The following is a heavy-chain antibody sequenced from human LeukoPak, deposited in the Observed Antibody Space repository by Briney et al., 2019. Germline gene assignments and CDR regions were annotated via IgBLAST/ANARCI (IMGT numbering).Heavy chain of an antibody. Sequence: PGGSLRLSCAASGFTFSNAWMSWVRQAPGKGLEWVGRIKSKTDGGTTDYAAPVKGRFTISRDDSKNTLYLQMNSLKTEDTAVYYCTTFYGEHPGEYYYYYYGMDVWGKGTTVTVSS. CDR3: TTFYGEHPGEYYYYYYGMDV. V-gene: IGHV3-15*01. CDR1: GFTFSNAW. J-gene: IGHJ6*04. CDR2: IKSKTDGGTT. D-gene: IGHD4-17*01.